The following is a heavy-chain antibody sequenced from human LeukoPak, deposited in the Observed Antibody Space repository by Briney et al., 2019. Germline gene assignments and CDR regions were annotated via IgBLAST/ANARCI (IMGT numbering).Heavy chain of an antibody. D-gene: IGHD1-1*01. CDR2: ISTFNGNT. V-gene: IGHV1-18*01. CDR1: GYTFSSYS. Sequence: GASVKVSCKASGYTFSSYSITWVRQAPRQGLEWMGWISTFNGNTNYAQKFQGRVTLTTDTSTNTAYMDLRSLRFDDTAVYYCARGNWNDPKVHSDYWGQGTLVTVSS. CDR3: ARGNWNDPKVHSDY. J-gene: IGHJ4*02.